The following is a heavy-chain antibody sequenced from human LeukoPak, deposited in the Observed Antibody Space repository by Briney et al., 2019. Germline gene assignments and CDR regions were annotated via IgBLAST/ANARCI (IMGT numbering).Heavy chain of an antibody. CDR3: ARDPRRSGEAYFDY. CDR2: ISAYNGNT. CDR1: GYTFTSYG. Sequence: ASVKVSCKASGYTFTSYGISWVRQAPGQGLEWMGWISAYNGNTNYAQKLQGRVTMTTDISTSTAYMELRSLRSDDTAVYYCARDPRRSGEAYFDYWGQGTLVTVSS. V-gene: IGHV1-18*01. J-gene: IGHJ4*02. D-gene: IGHD2-15*01.